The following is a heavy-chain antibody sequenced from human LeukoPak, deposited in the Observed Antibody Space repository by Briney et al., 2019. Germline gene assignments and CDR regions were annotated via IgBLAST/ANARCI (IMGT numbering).Heavy chain of an antibody. CDR2: INGDGSST. V-gene: IGHV3-74*01. Sequence: PGGSLRLSCEASGFTFTKYWMHWVRQAPGKGLVWVSRINGDGSSTNYADSVKGRFTISRDNAKNTLYLQMNSLRAEDTAIYYCASTMIVVHWGQGTLVTVSS. D-gene: IGHD3-22*01. J-gene: IGHJ4*02. CDR1: GFTFTKYW. CDR3: ASTMIVVH.